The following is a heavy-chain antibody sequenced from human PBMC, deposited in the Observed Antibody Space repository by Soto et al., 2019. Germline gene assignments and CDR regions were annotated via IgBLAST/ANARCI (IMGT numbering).Heavy chain of an antibody. CDR3: ARGVGVSGLNWLDH. D-gene: IGHD2-15*01. CDR1: GSSIIGYY. Sequence: PSETLSLTCTFSGSSIIGYYWTWIRQSPERGLEWIGYIHYSGSANYNPSLNSRLTMSVDRSKSQFSMKLASVTAADTAVYYCARGVGVSGLNWLDHCGQGTSVTVCS. J-gene: IGHJ5*02. V-gene: IGHV4-59*12. CDR2: IHYSGSA.